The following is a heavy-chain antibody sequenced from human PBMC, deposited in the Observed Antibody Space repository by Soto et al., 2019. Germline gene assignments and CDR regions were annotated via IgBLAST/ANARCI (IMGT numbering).Heavy chain of an antibody. CDR3: AEPSYDFWSGYYPPFDG. D-gene: IGHD3-3*01. CDR2: IWYDGSSK. Sequence: QVKLVESGGGVVQPGRSLRLSCAVSGFTFSSYGMHWVRQAPGKGLEWVALIWYDGSSKFYADSVKGRFTISRDNSKNTLSLEMSSLRAEDTAMYYCAEPSYDFWSGYYPPFDGWGQGTLVTVSS. J-gene: IGHJ4*02. V-gene: IGHV3-33*01. CDR1: GFTFSSYG.